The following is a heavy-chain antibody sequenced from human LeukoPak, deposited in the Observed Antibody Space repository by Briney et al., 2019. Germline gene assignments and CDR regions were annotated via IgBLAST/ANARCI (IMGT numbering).Heavy chain of an antibody. CDR2: IYHNGST. V-gene: IGHV4-4*02. CDR1: AGFTFSSYC. CDR3: ARVGTYYYDSSGYPAELGIDY. J-gene: IGHJ4*02. D-gene: IGHD3-22*01. Sequence: PGGSLRLSCAAAGFTFSSYCIHWVRQPPGKGLEWVGEIYHNGSTNYNPSLKSRVTISVDKSKNQYSLKLSSVTAADTAVYYCARVGTYYYDSSGYPAELGIDYWGQGTLVTVSS.